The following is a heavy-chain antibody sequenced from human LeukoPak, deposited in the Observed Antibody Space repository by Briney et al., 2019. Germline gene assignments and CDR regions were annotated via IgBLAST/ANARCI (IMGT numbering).Heavy chain of an antibody. CDR3: ATAPILRGEGGEHYKYGMDV. D-gene: IGHD2-2*02. CDR2: IYHNGTP. Sequence: SETLSLTCAVSVGSISSGNWWSWVRQSPGKGLEWIGEIYHNGTPNYSSSLKSRVTISADTFKNHFSLKLTSVTAADTAVYYCATAPILRGEGGEHYKYGMDVWGQGTTVIVSS. J-gene: IGHJ6*02. V-gene: IGHV4-4*02. CDR1: VGSISSGNW.